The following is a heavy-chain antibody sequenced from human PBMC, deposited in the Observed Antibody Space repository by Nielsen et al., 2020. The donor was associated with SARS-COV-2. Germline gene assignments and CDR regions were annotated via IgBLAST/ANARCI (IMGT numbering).Heavy chain of an antibody. CDR2: IWYDGSNK. Sequence: VRQAPGKGLEWVAVIWYDGSNKYYADSVKGRFTISRDNSKNTLYLQMNSLRAEDTAVYYCAKDLLPQQQLATLDWWELPWGFDYWGQGTLVTVSS. J-gene: IGHJ4*02. CDR3: AKDLLPQQQLATLDWWELPWGFDY. V-gene: IGHV3-33*06. D-gene: IGHD1-26*01.